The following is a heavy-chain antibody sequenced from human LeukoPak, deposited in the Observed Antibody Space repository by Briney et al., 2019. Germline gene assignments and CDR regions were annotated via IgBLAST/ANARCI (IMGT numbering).Heavy chain of an antibody. CDR3: ARGLLVTSKGPVDY. CDR1: GFTFSSYA. CDR2: ISYDGSNK. J-gene: IGHJ4*02. V-gene: IGHV3-30-3*01. Sequence: GGSLRLSCAASGFTFSSYAMHWVRQAPGKGLEWVAVISYDGSNKYYADSVKGRFTISRDNSKNTFLLMNSLRAEDTAVYFCARGLLVTSKGPVDYWGQGTLVTVSS. D-gene: IGHD3-9*01.